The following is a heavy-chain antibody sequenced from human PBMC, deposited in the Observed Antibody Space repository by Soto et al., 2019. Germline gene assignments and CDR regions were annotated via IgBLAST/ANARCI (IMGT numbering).Heavy chain of an antibody. D-gene: IGHD4-17*01. CDR2: ISSSSSYI. J-gene: IGHJ6*03. CDR1: GFTFSSYS. Sequence: GGSLRLSCAASGFTFSSYSMNWVRQAPGKGLEWVSSISSSSSYIYYADSVKGRFTISRDNAKNSLYLQMNSLRAEDTAVYYCASMYGDPGIGYYYYMDVWGKGTKVTVSS. CDR3: ASMYGDPGIGYYYYMDV. V-gene: IGHV3-21*01.